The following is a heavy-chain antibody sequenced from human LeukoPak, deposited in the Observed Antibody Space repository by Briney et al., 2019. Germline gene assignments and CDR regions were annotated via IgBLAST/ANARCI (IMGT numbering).Heavy chain of an antibody. D-gene: IGHD2-21*02. Sequence: ASVKVSCKASGYTFANHGISWVRQAPGQGLEWMAWISPYDGDTNYAQKFEGRVTMTTETSTNTAYMELRSLRSDDTAIYYCAVYYCTRAGDCNKDDLFDPWGQGTLVTVSA. CDR3: AVYYCTRAGDCNKDDLFDP. J-gene: IGHJ5*02. CDR1: GYTFANHG. V-gene: IGHV1-18*01. CDR2: ISPYDGDT.